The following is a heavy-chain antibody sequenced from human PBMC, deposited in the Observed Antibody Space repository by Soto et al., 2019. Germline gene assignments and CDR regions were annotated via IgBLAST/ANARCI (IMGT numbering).Heavy chain of an antibody. CDR2: MTPNSGNT. V-gene: IGHV1-8*01. J-gene: IGHJ5*02. CDR3: ARNPSSSGLFDP. D-gene: IGHD6-19*01. Sequence: QVQLVQSGAEVKKPGASVKVSCKASGYSFIDYDINWVRQATGQGLEWMGWMTPNSGNTGYAQKFQGRVTLTRDTSIGTAYMELSSLKSEDTAVYYCARNPSSSGLFDPWGQGTLVTVSS. CDR1: GYSFIDYD.